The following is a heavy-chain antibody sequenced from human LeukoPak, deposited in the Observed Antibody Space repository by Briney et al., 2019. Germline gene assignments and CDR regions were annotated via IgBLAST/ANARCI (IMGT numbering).Heavy chain of an antibody. Sequence: GGSLRLSCAASGFTFSTYWMSWVRQAPGKGLEWVANIKQDGSEKYYVDSVKGRFTISRDNAKNSLYLQMNSLRVEDTAVYYCATDPLIGYPAPHDAFDIWGQGTMVTVSS. J-gene: IGHJ3*02. D-gene: IGHD2/OR15-2a*01. CDR2: IKQDGSEK. V-gene: IGHV3-7*05. CDR3: ATDPLIGYPAPHDAFDI. CDR1: GFTFSTYW.